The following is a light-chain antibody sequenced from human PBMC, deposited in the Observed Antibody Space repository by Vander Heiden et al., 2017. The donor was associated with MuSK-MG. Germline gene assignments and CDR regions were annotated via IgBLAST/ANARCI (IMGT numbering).Light chain of an antibody. CDR2: HDS. CDR3: QAWDSSIVV. Sequence: SYELTQAPSVSVSPGQTASIPCSGDELGDKYVSWYQQKPGQSPVLVMYHDSKRPSGIPQRFSGSNSGNTATLTISGTQAMDEADYYCQAWDSSIVVFGGGTKLNVL. CDR1: ELGDKY. J-gene: IGLJ2*01. V-gene: IGLV3-1*01.